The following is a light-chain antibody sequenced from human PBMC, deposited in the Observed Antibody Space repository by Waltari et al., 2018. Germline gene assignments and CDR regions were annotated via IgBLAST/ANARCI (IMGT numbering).Light chain of an antibody. V-gene: IGKV2-28*01. CDR3: MQALQAPYT. CDR1: QSLLYSNGNNY. CDR2: ETS. Sequence: EIVVTQSPLSLPVTPGEPASIPFRSSQSLLYSNGNNYLDWYLQKPGQSPQLLIYETSNRASGVPDRFSGSGSGTDFTLKISRVETGDVGIYYCMQALQAPYTFGQGTKLEIK. J-gene: IGKJ2*01.